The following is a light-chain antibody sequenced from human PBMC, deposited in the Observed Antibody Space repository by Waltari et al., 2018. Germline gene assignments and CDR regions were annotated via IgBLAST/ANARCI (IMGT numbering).Light chain of an antibody. CDR3: AAWDDSLNGYV. Sequence: QSVLPQPPSASGTPGQRVTLTSYDSSSNIGSNTTNWYQQLPGTAPKLLIYSNNQRPSGVPDRFSGSKSGTSASLAISGLQSEDEADYYCAAWDDSLNGYVFGTGTKVTVL. CDR2: SNN. J-gene: IGLJ1*01. CDR1: SSNIGSNT. V-gene: IGLV1-44*01.